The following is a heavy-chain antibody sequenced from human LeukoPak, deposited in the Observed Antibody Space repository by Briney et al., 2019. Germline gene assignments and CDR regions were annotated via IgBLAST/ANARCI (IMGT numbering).Heavy chain of an antibody. CDR1: GFTFDDYA. CDR3: AKDMITIAAALPRVRIGGMDV. CDR2: ISGDGGST. D-gene: IGHD3-10*01. J-gene: IGHJ6*02. Sequence: GGSLRLSCAASGFTFDDYAMHWVRQAPGKGLEWVSLISGDGGSTYYADSVKGRFTISRDNSKNSLYLQMNSLRTEDTALYYCAKDMITIAAALPRVRIGGMDVWGQGTTVTVSS. V-gene: IGHV3-43*02.